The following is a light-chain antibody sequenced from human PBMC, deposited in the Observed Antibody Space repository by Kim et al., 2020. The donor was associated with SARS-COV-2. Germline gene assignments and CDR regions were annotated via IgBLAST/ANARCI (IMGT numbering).Light chain of an antibody. CDR3: QQYGRSLT. CDR2: VAS. CDR1: QSVSSSY. Sequence: SLSPGESATLSCRASQSVSSSYLSWYHQKPGQAPRLLFYVASSKATGISDRFSGSGSRSDFTLTISKLEPEDFAVYYCQQYGRSLTFGGGTKLEI. V-gene: IGKV3-20*01. J-gene: IGKJ4*01.